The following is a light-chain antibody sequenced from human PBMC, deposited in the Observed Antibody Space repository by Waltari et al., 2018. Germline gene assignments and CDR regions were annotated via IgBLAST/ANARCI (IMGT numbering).Light chain of an antibody. CDR1: QTISIW. V-gene: IGKV1-5*01. Sequence: DIQMTQSPSTLSASVGDRVTITCRASQTISIWLAWYQQKPGKAPKVLIYDASTLESGVPSRFSGSGSGTDFTLTISSLQPDDFGTYYCQHYNSNPVTFGQGTKLEIK. CDR2: DAS. CDR3: QHYNSNPVT. J-gene: IGKJ2*01.